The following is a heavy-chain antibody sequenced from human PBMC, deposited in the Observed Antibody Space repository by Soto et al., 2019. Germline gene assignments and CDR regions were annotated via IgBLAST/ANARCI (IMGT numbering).Heavy chain of an antibody. V-gene: IGHV3-23*01. CDR3: AKSSRYCSGGGCFYYFDY. CDR1: GFSIGSSA. J-gene: IGHJ4*02. D-gene: IGHD2-15*01. CDR2: IGGNGVTT. Sequence: EVQLLESGGGLVQPGGSLGLSCAASGFSIGSSAWSWVRQAPGKGLDWVSTIGGNGVTTFYADSAKGRFTISRDISRNTVFLQMSSLRAEDTALYYCAKSSRYCSGGGCFYYFDYWGQGTLVTVSS.